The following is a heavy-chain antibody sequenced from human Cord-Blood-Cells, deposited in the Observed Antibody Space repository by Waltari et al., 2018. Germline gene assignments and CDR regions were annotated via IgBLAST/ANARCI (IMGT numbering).Heavy chain of an antibody. Sequence: QVQLQQWGAGLLKPSETLSLTCAVYGGSFSGYYWRWIRQPPGKGLEWIGEINHSGSTNYNPSLKSLVTRSVDTSKNQFSLKLSSVTAADTAVYYCARGSYDFWSGYYSDWYFDLWGRGTLVTVSS. CDR3: ARGSYDFWSGYYSDWYFDL. CDR1: GGSFSGYY. J-gene: IGHJ2*01. CDR2: INHSGST. D-gene: IGHD3-3*01. V-gene: IGHV4-34*01.